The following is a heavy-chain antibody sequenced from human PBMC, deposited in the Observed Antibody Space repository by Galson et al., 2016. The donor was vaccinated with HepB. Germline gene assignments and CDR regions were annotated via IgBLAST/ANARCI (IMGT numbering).Heavy chain of an antibody. D-gene: IGHD5-12*01. J-gene: IGHJ4*02. Sequence: LSLTCTVSGGSISRSTYYWGWIRQPPGKGLEWLSDISGSGYIIQYADSVKGRFTTSRDNAKNSLFLQMNSLRDEDTAVYYCAREGAYSGNDFGGGFDFWGQGTLVTVSS. CDR1: GGSISRSTYY. CDR2: ISGSGYII. V-gene: IGHV3-11*04. CDR3: AREGAYSGNDFGGGFDF.